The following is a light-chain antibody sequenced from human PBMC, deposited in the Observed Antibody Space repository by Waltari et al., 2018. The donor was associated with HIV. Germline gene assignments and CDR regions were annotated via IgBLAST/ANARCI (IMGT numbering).Light chain of an antibody. Sequence: SQSVSSSYLAWYQQKPGQAPRLLIYGASSRATGIPDRFSGSGSGTDFTLTISRLEPEDFAVYYCQQYGSSPYTFGQGTKLEIK. CDR1: QSVSSSY. J-gene: IGKJ2*01. V-gene: IGKV3-20*01. CDR2: GAS. CDR3: QQYGSSPYT.